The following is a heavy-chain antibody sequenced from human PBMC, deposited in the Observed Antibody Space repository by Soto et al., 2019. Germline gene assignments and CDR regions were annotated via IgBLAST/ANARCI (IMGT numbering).Heavy chain of an antibody. CDR1: GFSFSGFW. CDR2: MFTDVSTT. Sequence: GGSLRLSCAASGFSFSGFWMHWVRQAPGKGLVWASRMFTDVSTTYYADSVKGRFTISRDNAKSTLYLQMNSLRDEDTAVYYCVRGNTGYGNFDSWGQGTLVTVSS. CDR3: VRGNTGYGNFDS. J-gene: IGHJ4*02. V-gene: IGHV3-74*01. D-gene: IGHD5-12*01.